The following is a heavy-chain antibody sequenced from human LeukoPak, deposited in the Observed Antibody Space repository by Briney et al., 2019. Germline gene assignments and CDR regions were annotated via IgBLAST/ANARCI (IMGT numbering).Heavy chain of an antibody. CDR3: ARGVRDQLLPYYFDY. V-gene: IGHV4-59*01. D-gene: IGHD2-2*01. Sequence: VKPSETLSLTCTVSGGSISSYYWSWIRQPPGKGLEWIGYIYYSGSTNYNPSLKSRVTISVDTSKNQFSLKLSSVTAADTAVYYCARGVRDQLLPYYFDYWGQGTLVTVSS. J-gene: IGHJ4*02. CDR1: GGSISSYY. CDR2: IYYSGST.